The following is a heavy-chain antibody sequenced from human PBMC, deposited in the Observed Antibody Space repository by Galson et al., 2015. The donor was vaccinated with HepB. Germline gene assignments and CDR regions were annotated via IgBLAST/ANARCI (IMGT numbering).Heavy chain of an antibody. V-gene: IGHV3-21*01. J-gene: IGHJ4*02. CDR1: GLTLHRYN. D-gene: IGHD1-7*01. CDR3: ARGDWNYGVLNYFDY. Sequence: SLRLSCAASGLTLHRYNMNWVRQAPGKGLEWVSSISSGSGDYTYYADSVRGRFTISRDNAKNSLFLQMNSLRAEDTAVYYCARGDWNYGVLNYFDYWGQGTLVTVSS. CDR2: ISSGSGDYT.